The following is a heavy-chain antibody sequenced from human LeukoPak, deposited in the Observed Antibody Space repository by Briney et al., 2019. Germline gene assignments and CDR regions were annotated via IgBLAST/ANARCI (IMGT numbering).Heavy chain of an antibody. CDR3: ARVRGLNYYGSRSYYRSGYFDY. D-gene: IGHD3-10*01. V-gene: IGHV4-34*01. CDR1: GGSFSGYY. J-gene: IGHJ4*02. Sequence: SETLSLTCAVYGGSFSGYYWSWIRQPPGKGLEWIGEINHSGSTNYNPSLKSRVTISVDTSKNQFSLKLSSVTAADTAVYYCARVRGLNYYGSRSYYRSGYFDYWGQGTLVTVSS. CDR2: INHSGST.